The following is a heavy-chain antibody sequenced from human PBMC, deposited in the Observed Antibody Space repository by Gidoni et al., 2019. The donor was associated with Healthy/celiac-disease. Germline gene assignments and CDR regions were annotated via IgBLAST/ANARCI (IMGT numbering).Heavy chain of an antibody. V-gene: IGHV3-33*01. CDR2: IWYDGSNK. Sequence: QVQLVESGGGVVQPGRSLRLSCAASGFTFSSYGMHWVRQAPGKGLEGVAVIWYDGSNKYYADSVKGRFTISRDNSKNTLYLQMNSLRAEDTAVYYCAREASVDCSGGSCYPSPFDYWGQGTLVTVSS. CDR1: GFTFSSYG. J-gene: IGHJ4*02. CDR3: AREASVDCSGGSCYPSPFDY. D-gene: IGHD2-15*01.